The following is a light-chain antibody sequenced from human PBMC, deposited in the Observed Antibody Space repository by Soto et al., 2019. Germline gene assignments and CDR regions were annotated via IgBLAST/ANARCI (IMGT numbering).Light chain of an antibody. Sequence: EIVLTQSPATLSFSPGERAILACRASDSVGTYLAWYQQKPGQAPRLLIYDASNMTTGIPARFGGSGSGTDFTLPITSLDPEDFAVYSCQQRSNWPGTFGPGTKVDIK. J-gene: IGKJ3*01. CDR1: DSVGTY. CDR2: DAS. V-gene: IGKV3-11*01. CDR3: QQRSNWPGT.